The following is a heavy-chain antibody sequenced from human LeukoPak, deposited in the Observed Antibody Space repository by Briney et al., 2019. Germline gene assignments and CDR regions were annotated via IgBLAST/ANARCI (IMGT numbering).Heavy chain of an antibody. CDR2: ISGYNGNT. CDR1: GYTFTNYG. Sequence: ASVKVSCKASGYTFTNYGISWVRQAPGQGLEWMGWISGYNGNTKYAEKLQGRVTMTTDTSTSTAYMEMRSLRSDDTAVYYCASDTTGGSYCDYWGLGTLVTGSS. V-gene: IGHV1-18*01. D-gene: IGHD1-26*01. J-gene: IGHJ4*02. CDR3: ASDTTGGSYCDY.